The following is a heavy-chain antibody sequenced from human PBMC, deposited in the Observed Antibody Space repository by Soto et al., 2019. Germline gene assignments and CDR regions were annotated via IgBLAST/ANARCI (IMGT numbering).Heavy chain of an antibody. CDR1: GGSIGSGGDY. Sequence: SETLSLTCTVSGGSIGSGGDYWSWIRQHPGKGLEWIGYIYYSGSTYYNPSLKSRVTISVDTSKNQFSLKLSSVTAADTAVYYCARESIADRQTLDVWGQGTTVTVSS. V-gene: IGHV4-31*03. J-gene: IGHJ6*02. CDR2: IYYSGST. CDR3: ARESIADRQTLDV. D-gene: IGHD6-6*01.